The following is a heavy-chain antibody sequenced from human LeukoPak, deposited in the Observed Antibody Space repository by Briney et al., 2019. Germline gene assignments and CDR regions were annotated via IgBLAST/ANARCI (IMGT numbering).Heavy chain of an antibody. CDR1: GYTFTGYY. V-gene: IGHV1-2*02. Sequence: EASVKVSCKASGYTFTGYYMHWVRQAPGQGLEWMGWINPNSGGTNYAQKFQGRVSMTRDTSISTAYMELNRLRSDDTAVYFCATGNAFYYYMDVWGKGTTVIVSS. CDR2: INPNSGGT. D-gene: IGHD2-2*01. J-gene: IGHJ6*03. CDR3: ATGNAFYYYMDV.